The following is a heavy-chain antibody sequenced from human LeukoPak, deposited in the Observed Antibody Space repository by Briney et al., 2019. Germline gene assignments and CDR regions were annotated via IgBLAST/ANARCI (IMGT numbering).Heavy chain of an antibody. J-gene: IGHJ4*02. V-gene: IGHV4-39*07. CDR2: IYYSGST. Sequence: SETLSLTCTVSGGSISSSSYYWGWIRQPPGKGLEWIGTIYYSGSTYYNPSLKSRVTISVDTSKNQFSLKLSSVTVADTAVYYCASYYGPGRTDYWGQGTLVTVSS. D-gene: IGHD3-10*01. CDR3: ASYYGPGRTDY. CDR1: GGSISSSSYY.